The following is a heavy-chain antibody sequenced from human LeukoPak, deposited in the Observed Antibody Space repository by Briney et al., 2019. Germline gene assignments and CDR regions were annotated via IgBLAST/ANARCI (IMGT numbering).Heavy chain of an antibody. D-gene: IGHD3-9*01. CDR2: IIPIFGTA. V-gene: IGHV1-69*05. J-gene: IGHJ4*02. CDR1: RGTFSSYA. CDR3: ARNIDILTGPYYFVY. Sequence: SVKVSCKASRGTFSSYAISWVRQAPGQGLEWMGRIIPIFGTANYAQKFQGRVTITTDESTSTAYMELSSLRSEDTAVYYCARNIDILTGPYYFVYWGQGTLVTVSS.